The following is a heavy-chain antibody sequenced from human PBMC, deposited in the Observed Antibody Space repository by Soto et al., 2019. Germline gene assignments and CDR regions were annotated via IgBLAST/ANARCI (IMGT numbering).Heavy chain of an antibody. V-gene: IGHV4-59*01. D-gene: IGHD3-10*01. Sequence: SETLSLTCTVSGGSISSYYWSWIRQPPGKGLEWIGYIYYSGSTNYNPSLKSRVTISLDTSKNQFSLKLSSVTAADTAVYYCASSFYSGSGSSTYYFDYWGQGTLVTVS. CDR2: IYYSGST. CDR1: GGSISSYY. CDR3: ASSFYSGSGSSTYYFDY. J-gene: IGHJ4*02.